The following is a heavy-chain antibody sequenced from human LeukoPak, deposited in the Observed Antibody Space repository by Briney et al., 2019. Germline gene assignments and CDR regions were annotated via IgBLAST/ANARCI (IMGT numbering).Heavy chain of an antibody. CDR2: ISSSSSYI. CDR3: ARVADRTHAFDI. D-gene: IGHD2-21*01. Sequence: GGSLRLSCAASGFTFNSYSMNWVRQAPGKGLEWVSSISSSSSYIYYADSVKGRFTISRDNAKNSLYLQMNSLRAEDTAVYYCARVADRTHAFDIWGPGTMVTVSS. J-gene: IGHJ3*02. CDR1: GFTFNSYS. V-gene: IGHV3-21*01.